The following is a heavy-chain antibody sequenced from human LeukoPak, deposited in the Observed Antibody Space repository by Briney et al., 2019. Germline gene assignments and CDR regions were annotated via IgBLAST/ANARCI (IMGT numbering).Heavy chain of an antibody. CDR1: GFTFRSYG. J-gene: IGHJ3*02. CDR2: ISYDGSNK. D-gene: IGHD3-10*01. CDR3: AKDAFYGSGPGI. Sequence: RSLRLSCAASGFTFRSYGMHWVRQAPGKGLEWVAVISYDGSNKYYADSVKGRFTISRDNSKNTLYLQMNSLRAEDTAVYYCAKDAFYGSGPGIWGQGTMVTVSS. V-gene: IGHV3-30*18.